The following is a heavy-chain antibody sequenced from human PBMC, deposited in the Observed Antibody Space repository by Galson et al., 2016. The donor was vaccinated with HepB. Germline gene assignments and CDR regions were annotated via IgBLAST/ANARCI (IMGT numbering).Heavy chain of an antibody. Sequence: SVKVSCKASGFTLTSYAIKWVRQAPGQRLEWMGWINVGNGNTKYSEKFQGRVTITRDTSASTVYMELSSLRSEDTAVYYCAQDLNWGAYWGQGALVTVYS. D-gene: IGHD7-27*01. CDR1: GFTLTSYA. V-gene: IGHV1-3*01. CDR3: AQDLNWGAY. J-gene: IGHJ4*02. CDR2: INVGNGNT.